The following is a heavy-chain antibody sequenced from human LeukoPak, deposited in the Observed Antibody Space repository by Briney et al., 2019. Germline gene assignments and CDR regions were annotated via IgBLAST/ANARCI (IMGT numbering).Heavy chain of an antibody. CDR3: ASHSYGYNH. V-gene: IGHV3-9*01. CDR1: GFTFDDYA. J-gene: IGHJ5*02. CDR2: ISWNSGSI. Sequence: SLRLSCAASGFTFDDYAMHWVRQAPGKGLEWVSGISWNSGSIGYADSVKGRFTIFRDNARNSLYLQMNSLRAEDTAVYYCASHSYGYNHWGQGTLVVVSS. D-gene: IGHD3-16*01.